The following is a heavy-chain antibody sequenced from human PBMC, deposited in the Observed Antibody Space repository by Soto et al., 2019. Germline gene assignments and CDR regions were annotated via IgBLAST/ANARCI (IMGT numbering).Heavy chain of an antibody. CDR2: TRDKPSSYTT. J-gene: IGHJ4*02. V-gene: IGHV3-72*01. CDR3: VRIAASYQIDC. D-gene: IGHD6-25*01. Sequence: EVQLVESGGDLVQPGGSLRLSCAASGFTLSDHCMDWVRQSPGKGLEWVGRTRDKPSSYTTEYAASVKGRFSISRDDSKHSLYLQMNSLKTEDTAVYYCVRIAASYQIDCWGQGTLVTVSS. CDR1: GFTLSDHC.